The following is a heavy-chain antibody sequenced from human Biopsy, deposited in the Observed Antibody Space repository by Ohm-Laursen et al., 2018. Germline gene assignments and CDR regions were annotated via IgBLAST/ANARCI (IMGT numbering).Heavy chain of an antibody. J-gene: IGHJ4*02. CDR3: ARGPSGTAAGRFAS. CDR1: AFIFSRYW. D-gene: IGHD6-13*01. Sequence: SLRLSCSASAFIFSRYWMNWVRQTPEKGLEWVANMNQDGSEEHYVDSVKGRFTISRDNSKSSLYLQMNSLRDEDTAVYYCARGPSGTAAGRFASWGQGTLVTVSS. CDR2: MNQDGSEE. V-gene: IGHV3-7*04.